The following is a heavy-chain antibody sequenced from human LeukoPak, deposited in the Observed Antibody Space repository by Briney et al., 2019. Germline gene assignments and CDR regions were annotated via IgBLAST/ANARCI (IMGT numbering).Heavy chain of an antibody. CDR2: IIPIFGTA. CDR1: GGTFSSYA. V-gene: IGHV1-69*13. J-gene: IGHJ4*02. Sequence: GASVKVSCKASGGTFSSYAISWVRQAPGQGLEWMGGIIPIFGTANYAQKFRGRVTITADESTSTAYMELSSLRSEDTAVYYCARAYCGGDCYRGSYYFDYWGQGTLVTVSS. CDR3: ARAYCGGDCYRGSYYFDY. D-gene: IGHD2-21*02.